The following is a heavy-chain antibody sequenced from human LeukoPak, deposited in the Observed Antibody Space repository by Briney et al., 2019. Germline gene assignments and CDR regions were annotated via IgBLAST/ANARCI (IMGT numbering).Heavy chain of an antibody. J-gene: IGHJ4*02. CDR1: GFTFSTYA. D-gene: IGHD3-22*01. CDR3: AKDLNYYDSSGYSVLVDY. Sequence: PGGTLRLSCAVSGFTFSTYAMSWVRQAPGKGLEWVSAISGSGGSTYYAASVKGRFTISRDNSKSTLYLQMSSLRAEDTAVYYCAKDLNYYDSSGYSVLVDYWGQGTLVTVSS. CDR2: ISGSGGST. V-gene: IGHV3-23*01.